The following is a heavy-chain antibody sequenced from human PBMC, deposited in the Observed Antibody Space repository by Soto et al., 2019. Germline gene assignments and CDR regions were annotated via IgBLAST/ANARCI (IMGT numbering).Heavy chain of an antibody. Sequence: GGSLRLSCAASGFTFDDYGMSWVRQAPGKGLEWVSGINWNGGSTGYADSVKGRFTISRDNAKNSLYLQMNSLRAEDTALYHCARLGYCSGGSCYTPPGDYYYYMDVWGKGTTVTVSS. V-gene: IGHV3-20*01. J-gene: IGHJ6*03. CDR1: GFTFDDYG. D-gene: IGHD2-15*01. CDR3: ARLGYCSGGSCYTPPGDYYYYMDV. CDR2: INWNGGST.